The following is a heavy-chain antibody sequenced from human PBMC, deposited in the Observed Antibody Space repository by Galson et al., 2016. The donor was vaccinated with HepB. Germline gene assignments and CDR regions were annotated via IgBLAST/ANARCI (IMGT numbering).Heavy chain of an antibody. CDR1: GFTFSGSA. J-gene: IGHJ6*02. V-gene: IGHV3-73*01. D-gene: IGHD3-10*01. Sequence: SLRLSCAASGFTFSGSALHWVRQASGKGLEWVGRFSSKVNNYATAYAASVKGRFTISRDDSKNTAYLQMNSLKTEDTAVFYCTCPIRASGSDYYYYGVDVWGQGTTVTVSS. CDR3: TCPIRASGSDYYYYGVDV. CDR2: FSSKVNNYAT.